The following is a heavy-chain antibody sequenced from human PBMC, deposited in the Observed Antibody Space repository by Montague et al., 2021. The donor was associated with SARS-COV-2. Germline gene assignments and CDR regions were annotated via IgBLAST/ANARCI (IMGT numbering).Heavy chain of an antibody. CDR1: GFTVSSNY. CDR2: IYSGGST. CDR3: AGSNWSSGSYYQLDY. V-gene: IGHV3-53*04. D-gene: IGHD3-10*01. Sequence: SLILSFSASGFTVSSNYMSWVRQAPGKGLEWVSVIYSGGSTYYADSVKGRFTISRHNSKNTLYLQMNSLRAEDTAVYYCAGSNWSSGSYYQLDYWGQGTLVTVSS. J-gene: IGHJ4*02.